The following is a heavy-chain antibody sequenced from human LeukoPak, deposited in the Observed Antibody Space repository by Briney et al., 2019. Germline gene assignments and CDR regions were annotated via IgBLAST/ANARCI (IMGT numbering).Heavy chain of an antibody. V-gene: IGHV3-48*01. Sequence: GRSLRLSCAASGFTFSSYSMNWVRQTPGKGLEWVSYISSSSSTIYYADSVKGRFTISRDNAKNSLSLQMNSLRAEDPAVYYCAREGYSPYWGQGTLVTVSS. D-gene: IGHD6-13*01. J-gene: IGHJ4*02. CDR1: GFTFSSYS. CDR3: AREGYSPY. CDR2: ISSSSSTI.